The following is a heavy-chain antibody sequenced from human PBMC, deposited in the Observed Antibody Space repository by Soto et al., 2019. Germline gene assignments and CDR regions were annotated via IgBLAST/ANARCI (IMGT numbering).Heavy chain of an antibody. CDR3: ARVGGFGATTIDY. Sequence: QVQLQESGPGLVKPSQTLSLTCTVSGGSISSGDYYWSWIRQPPGKGLEWIGYIYYSGSTYYNPSLKSRVHXSXDXXTIHFSLKLSSVTAADTAVYYCARVGGFGATTIDYWGQGTLVTVSS. CDR2: IYYSGST. V-gene: IGHV4-30-4*01. CDR1: GGSISSGDYY. J-gene: IGHJ4*02. D-gene: IGHD3-10*01.